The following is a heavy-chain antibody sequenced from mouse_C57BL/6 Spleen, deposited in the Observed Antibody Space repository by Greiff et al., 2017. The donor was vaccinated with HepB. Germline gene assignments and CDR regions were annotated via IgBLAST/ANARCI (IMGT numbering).Heavy chain of an antibody. D-gene: IGHD1-1*01. V-gene: IGHV5-17*01. Sequence: EVQRVESGGGLVKPGGSLKLSCAASGFTFSDYGMHWVRQAPEKGLEWVAYISSGSSTIYYADTVKGRFTISRDNAKNTLFLQMTSLRSEDTAMYYCARPDYYGSSYDYAMDYWGQGTSVTVSS. CDR3: ARPDYYGSSYDYAMDY. CDR1: GFTFSDYG. CDR2: ISSGSSTI. J-gene: IGHJ4*01.